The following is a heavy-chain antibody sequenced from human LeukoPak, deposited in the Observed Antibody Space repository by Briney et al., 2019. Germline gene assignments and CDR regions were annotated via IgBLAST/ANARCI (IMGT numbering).Heavy chain of an antibody. V-gene: IGHV3-43*02. J-gene: IGHJ6*02. CDR3: AKGDSSGWSVVAMDV. Sequence: PGGSLLLSCPASGFPFVDYAIHWVRQPPGKGLEWVSLISRVGGSPYYADSVNGRFTISRDNTKNSLYLQTNSLRAEDTALYYCAKGDSSGWSVVAMDVWGQGTTITVSS. CDR1: GFPFVDYA. CDR2: ISRVGGSP. D-gene: IGHD6-19*01.